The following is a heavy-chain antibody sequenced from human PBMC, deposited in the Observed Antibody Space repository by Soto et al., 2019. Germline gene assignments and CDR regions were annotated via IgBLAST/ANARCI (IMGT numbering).Heavy chain of an antibody. Sequence: GESLKISCKGSGYSFTTNWIGWVRQMPGKGLEWMGVIYPGDSDTRYSPSFQGQVAISADKSINTAYLQWSSLKASDTAMYYCARHSGAAEDGTEWGQGTLVTVS. D-gene: IGHD6-13*01. V-gene: IGHV5-51*01. CDR3: ARHSGAAEDGTE. J-gene: IGHJ1*01. CDR1: GYSFTTNW. CDR2: IYPGDSDT.